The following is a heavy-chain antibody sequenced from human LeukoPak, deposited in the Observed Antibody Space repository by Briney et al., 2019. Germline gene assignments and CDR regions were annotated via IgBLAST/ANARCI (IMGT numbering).Heavy chain of an antibody. J-gene: IGHJ4*02. CDR1: GGSISSYY. V-gene: IGHV4-59*01. CDR2: IYYSGST. Sequence: SETLSLTRTVSGGSISSYYWSWIRQPPGKGLEWIGYIYYSGSTNYNPSLKSRVTISVDTSKNQFSLKLSSVTAADTAVYYCARGASSSWYWYFDYWGQGTLVTVSS. D-gene: IGHD6-13*01. CDR3: ARGASSSWYWYFDY.